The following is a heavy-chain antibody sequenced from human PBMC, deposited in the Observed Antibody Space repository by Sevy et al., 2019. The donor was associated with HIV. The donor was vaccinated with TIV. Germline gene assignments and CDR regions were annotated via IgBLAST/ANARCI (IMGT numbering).Heavy chain of an antibody. D-gene: IGHD2-2*01. CDR2: ISRIGGST. CDR3: AKVDVVVPIADYGMDV. V-gene: IGHV3-23*01. Sequence: GGSLRLSCAASGFTFSNYAMSWVRQAPGKGLEWVSSISRIGGSTYYTDSVKGRFTISRDNSKNTLYLQMNSLRDEDTAVYYCAKVDVVVPIADYGMDVWGQGTTVTVSS. J-gene: IGHJ6*02. CDR1: GFTFSNYA.